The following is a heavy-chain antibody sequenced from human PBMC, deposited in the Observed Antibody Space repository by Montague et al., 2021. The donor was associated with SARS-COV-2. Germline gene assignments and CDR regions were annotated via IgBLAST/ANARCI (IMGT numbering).Heavy chain of an antibody. Sequence: SLRLSCAASGFTFSSYAMHWVRQAPGKGLEWVAVISYDVSNKYYADSVKGRFTISRDNSKNTLYLQMNSLRAEDTAVYYCARELTYYGMDVWGQGTTVTVSS. CDR3: ARELTYYGMDV. CDR2: ISYDVSNK. CDR1: GFTFSSYA. V-gene: IGHV3-30-3*01. J-gene: IGHJ6*02. D-gene: IGHD2-21*02.